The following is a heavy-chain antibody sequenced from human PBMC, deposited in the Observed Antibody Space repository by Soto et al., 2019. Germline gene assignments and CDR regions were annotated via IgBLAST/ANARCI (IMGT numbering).Heavy chain of an antibody. CDR1: GFTFDQYT. D-gene: IGHD3-16*01. J-gene: IGHJ6*03. CDR3: AKELITFGDYNYYYMDV. Sequence: EVQLVESGGGLVQPGRSLRLACAASGFTFDQYTMHWVRQAPGKGLDWVSSITWHSGTIGYADSVKGRFTISKDNAKNSLYLQMNGLRGEETAWYYCAKELITFGDYNYYYMDVWGNGPTVTVSS. CDR2: ITWHSGTI. V-gene: IGHV3-9*01.